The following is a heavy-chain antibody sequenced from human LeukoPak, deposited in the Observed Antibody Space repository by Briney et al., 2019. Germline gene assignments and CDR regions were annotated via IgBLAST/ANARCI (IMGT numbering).Heavy chain of an antibody. V-gene: IGHV1-18*01. D-gene: IGHD3-10*01. J-gene: IGHJ4*02. CDR1: GYTFTSYG. Sequence: ASVKVSCKASGYTFTSYGISWVRQAPGQGLEWMGWISAYNGNTNYAQKLQGRVTMTTDTSTSTAYMELRSLRSDDTAVYYCAREEPYYYGSGSYANYWGQGTLVTVSS. CDR2: ISAYNGNT. CDR3: AREEPYYYGSGSYANY.